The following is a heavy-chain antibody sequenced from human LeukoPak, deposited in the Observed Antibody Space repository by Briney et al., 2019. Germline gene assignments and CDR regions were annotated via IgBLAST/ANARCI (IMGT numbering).Heavy chain of an antibody. CDR3: ARGGIAARRRSTDY. Sequence: SETLSLTCAVYGGSFSGYYWSWIRQPPGKGLEWIGEINHSGSTNYNPSLKSRVTISVDTSKNQFSLKLSSVTAADTAVYYCARGGIAARRRSTDYWGQGTLVTVSS. J-gene: IGHJ4*02. CDR2: INHSGST. V-gene: IGHV4-34*01. D-gene: IGHD6-6*01. CDR1: GGSFSGYY.